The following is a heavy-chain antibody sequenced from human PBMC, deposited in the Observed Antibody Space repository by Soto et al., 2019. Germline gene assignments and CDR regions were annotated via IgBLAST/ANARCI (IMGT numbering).Heavy chain of an antibody. D-gene: IGHD3-10*01. V-gene: IGHV6-1*01. J-gene: IGHJ4*02. CDR2: TYYRSKWYN. CDR3: ARELLWFGELLSNAMFDY. Sequence: PSQTLSLTCAISGDSVSSNSAAWNWIRQSPSRGLEWLGRTYYRSKWYNDYAVSVKSRITINPDTSKSQFSLQLNSVTPEDTAVYYCARELLWFGELLSNAMFDYWGQGTLVTVSS. CDR1: GDSVSSNSAA.